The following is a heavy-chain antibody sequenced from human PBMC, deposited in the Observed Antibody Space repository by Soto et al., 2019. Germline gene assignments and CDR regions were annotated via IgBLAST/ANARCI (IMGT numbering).Heavy chain of an antibody. CDR1: GFTFSSYW. CDR2: ISNDGSS. Sequence: VQLVESGGGLVQPGGSLRLSCVASGFTFSSYWMHWVRQAPGKGLVWVSSISNDGSSIYADPVKGRFTISRDNAKNTLYLQMNSLRAEDTDVYYCARLPNKSPQNWGQGTLVIVSP. J-gene: IGHJ1*01. CDR3: ARLPNKSPQN. V-gene: IGHV3-74*01.